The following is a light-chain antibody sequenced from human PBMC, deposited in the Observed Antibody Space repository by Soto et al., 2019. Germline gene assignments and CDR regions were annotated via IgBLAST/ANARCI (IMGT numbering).Light chain of an antibody. CDR2: NNN. V-gene: IGLV1-44*01. Sequence: QSVLTQPPSASGTPGQRVTISCSGSSSNIASNTVNWYQQLPGTAPKLIIYNNNHRPSGVLDRFSGSKSGTSASLAISGLQSEDEADYYCAAWDDSLNGPLFGGGTKLTVL. J-gene: IGLJ2*01. CDR3: AAWDDSLNGPL. CDR1: SSNIASNT.